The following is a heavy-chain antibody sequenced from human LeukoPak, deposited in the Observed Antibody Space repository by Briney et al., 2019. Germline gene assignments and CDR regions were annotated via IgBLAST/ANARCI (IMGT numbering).Heavy chain of an antibody. CDR3: TRSIAAAPFDY. J-gene: IGHJ4*02. CDR1: GFTFGDYA. D-gene: IGHD6-13*01. CDR2: IRSKAYGGTT. Sequence: PGGSLRLSCTASGFTFGDYAMSWVRQAPGKGLEWVGFIRSKAYGGTTEYAASVKGRFTISRDDSKSIAYLQMNSLKTEDTAVYYCTRSIAAAPFDYWGQGTLVTVSS. V-gene: IGHV3-49*04.